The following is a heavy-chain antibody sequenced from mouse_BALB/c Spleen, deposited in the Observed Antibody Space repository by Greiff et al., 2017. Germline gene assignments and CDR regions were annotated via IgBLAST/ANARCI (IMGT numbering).Heavy chain of an antibody. J-gene: IGHJ4*01. Sequence: VQLQQSGAELVRPGVSVKISCKGSGYTFTDYAMHWVKQSHAKSLEWIGVISTYYGDASYNQKFKGKATMTVDKSSSTAYMELARLTSEDSAIYYCARLLSDAMDYWGQGTSVTVSS. CDR3: ARLLSDAMDY. D-gene: IGHD2-1*01. CDR1: GYTFTDYA. CDR2: ISTYYGDA. V-gene: IGHV1S137*01.